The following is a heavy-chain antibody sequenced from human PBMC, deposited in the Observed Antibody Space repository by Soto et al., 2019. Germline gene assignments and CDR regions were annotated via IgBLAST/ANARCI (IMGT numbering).Heavy chain of an antibody. CDR3: ARDLNNYDFWSGYFNYYYGMDV. CDR1: GGTFSSYA. CDR2: IIPIFGTA. Sequence: SVKVSCKASGGTFSSYAISWVRQAPGQGLEWMGGIIPIFGTANYAQKFQGRVTITADKSTSTAYMELSSLRSEDTAVYYCARDLNNYDFWSGYFNYYYGMDVWGQ. V-gene: IGHV1-69*06. D-gene: IGHD3-3*01. J-gene: IGHJ6*02.